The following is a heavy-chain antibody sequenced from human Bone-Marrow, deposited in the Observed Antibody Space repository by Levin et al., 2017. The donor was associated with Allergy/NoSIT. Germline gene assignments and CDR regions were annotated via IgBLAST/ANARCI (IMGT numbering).Heavy chain of an antibody. Sequence: SGESLKISCSASGFTFSDYAMSWVRQAPGKGLEWVSVIDGSGDGTYYADSVKGRFTISRDNSKKTVYLQINSLRAEDTAVYYCAKDPRAGYCSGGMCYSFFDSWGQGTLVTVSS. V-gene: IGHV3-23*01. CDR1: GFTFSDYA. CDR2: IDGSGDGT. D-gene: IGHD2-15*01. J-gene: IGHJ4*02. CDR3: AKDPRAGYCSGGMCYSFFDS.